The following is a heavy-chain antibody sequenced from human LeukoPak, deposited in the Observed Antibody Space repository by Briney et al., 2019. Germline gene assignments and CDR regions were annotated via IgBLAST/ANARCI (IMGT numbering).Heavy chain of an antibody. Sequence: GGSLRLSCAASGFTSTNTWMTWVRQAPGKGLEWVANIKQDGSEKYYVDSVKGRFTISRDNAKNSLYLQMNSLRAEDTAVYYCARHHGASSSWYEGFDYWGQGTLVTVSS. CDR2: IKQDGSEK. D-gene: IGHD6-13*01. CDR3: ARHHGASSSWYEGFDY. CDR1: GFTSTNTW. J-gene: IGHJ4*02. V-gene: IGHV3-7*04.